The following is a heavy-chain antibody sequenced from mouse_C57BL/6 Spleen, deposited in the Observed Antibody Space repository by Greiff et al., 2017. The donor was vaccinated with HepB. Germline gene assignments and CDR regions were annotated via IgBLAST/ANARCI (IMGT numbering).Heavy chain of an antibody. CDR1: GFTFSSYG. V-gene: IGHV5-6*01. CDR2: ISSGGSYT. Sequence: EVKLMESGGDLVKPGGSLKLSCAASGFTFSSYGMSWVRQTPDKRLEWVATISSGGSYTYYPDSVKGRFTISRDNAKNTLYLQMSSLKSEDTAMYYCARLSGTEFDYWGQGTTLTVSS. CDR3: ARLSGTEFDY. J-gene: IGHJ2*01. D-gene: IGHD4-1*01.